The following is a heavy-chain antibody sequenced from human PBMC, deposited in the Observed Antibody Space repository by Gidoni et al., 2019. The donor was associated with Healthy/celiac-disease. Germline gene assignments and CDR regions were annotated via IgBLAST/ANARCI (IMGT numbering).Heavy chain of an antibody. Sequence: QVQLVESGGGLVKPGGSLRLSCAASGFTFSDYYMSWIRQAPGKGLEWVSYISSSSSYTNYADSVKGRFTISRDNAKNSLYLQMNSLRAEDTAVYYCARDPMVRGVDDRAFDIWGQGTMVTVSS. J-gene: IGHJ3*02. CDR1: GFTFSDYY. V-gene: IGHV3-11*05. D-gene: IGHD3-10*01. CDR2: ISSSSSYT. CDR3: ARDPMVRGVDDRAFDI.